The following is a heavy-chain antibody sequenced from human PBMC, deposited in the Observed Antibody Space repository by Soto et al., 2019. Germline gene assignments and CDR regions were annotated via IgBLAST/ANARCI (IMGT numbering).Heavy chain of an antibody. CDR2: LSYSGSS. CDR3: ARGRKMHDVLIGSLPFFDD. D-gene: IGHD3-9*01. CDR1: GDSFSSGAYY. V-gene: IGHV4-31*03. Sequence: PSETLSLTCTVSGDSFSSGAYYWSWIRQHPGRGLEWIGYLSYSGSSDYNPSLKRRVTISVGASNNQFSLKLVSVTAADTAVYYCARGRKMHDVLIGSLPFFDDWGLGSLVTVSS. J-gene: IGHJ4*01.